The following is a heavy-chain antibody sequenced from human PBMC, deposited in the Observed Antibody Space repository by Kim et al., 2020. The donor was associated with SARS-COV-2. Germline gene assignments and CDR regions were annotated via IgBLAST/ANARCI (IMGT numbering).Heavy chain of an antibody. V-gene: IGHV7-4-1*02. D-gene: IGHD5-12*01. Sequence: TYAQGFTGRFVFSLDTSVSTAYLQISSLKAEDTAVYYCARDGSGYDSNYWGQGTLVTVSS. J-gene: IGHJ4*02. CDR3: ARDGSGYDSNY.